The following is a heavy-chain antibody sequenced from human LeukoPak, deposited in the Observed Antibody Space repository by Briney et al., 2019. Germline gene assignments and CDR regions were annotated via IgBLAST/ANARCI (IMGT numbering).Heavy chain of an antibody. CDR1: GFNFANHA. Sequence: GGSLRLSCAASGFNFANHAMSWVRQTPGKGLEWVSSISSSSSYIYYADSVKGRFTISRDNAKNSLYLQMNSLRAEDTAVYYCARDGGYSGYDYDYWGQGTLVTVSS. J-gene: IGHJ4*02. CDR2: ISSSSSYI. D-gene: IGHD5-12*01. V-gene: IGHV3-21*01. CDR3: ARDGGYSGYDYDY.